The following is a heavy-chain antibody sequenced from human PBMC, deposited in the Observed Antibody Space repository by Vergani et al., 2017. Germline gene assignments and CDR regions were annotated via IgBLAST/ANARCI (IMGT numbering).Heavy chain of an antibody. J-gene: IGHJ4*02. CDR1: GFTFSSYA. CDR2: ISYDGSNK. Sequence: QVQLVESGGGVVQPGRSLRLSCAASGFTFSSYAMHWVRQAPGKGLEWVAVISYDGSNKYYADSVKGRFTISRDNSKNTLYLQMNSLRAEDTAVYYCARATYCSGGSCKTHSTYYFDYWGQGTLVTVSS. D-gene: IGHD2-15*01. V-gene: IGHV3-30-3*01. CDR3: ARATYCSGGSCKTHSTYYFDY.